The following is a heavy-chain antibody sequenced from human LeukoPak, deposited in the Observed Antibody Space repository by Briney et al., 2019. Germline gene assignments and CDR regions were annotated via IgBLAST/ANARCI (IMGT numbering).Heavy chain of an antibody. CDR2: ISSNSRII. D-gene: IGHD6-19*01. CDR3: ASPNSMAGTHYFHY. V-gene: IGHV3-48*01. CDR1: EFTFSNYG. Sequence: PGGSLRLSCAASEFTFSNYGMNWVRQAPGKGLEWVSYISSNSRIINYADSVRGRFTISRDNAKNSLYLQMDSLRAEDTAVYYCASPNSMAGTHYFHYWGQGTLVTVSS. J-gene: IGHJ4*02.